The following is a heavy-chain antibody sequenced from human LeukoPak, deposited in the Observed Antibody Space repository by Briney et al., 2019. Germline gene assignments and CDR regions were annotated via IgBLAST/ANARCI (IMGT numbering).Heavy chain of an antibody. V-gene: IGHV3-23*01. Sequence: GGSLRLSCAASGFTFSAFAMNWVRQAPGKGLEWVSRISNSGGSTHSADSVRGRFIISRDNSNNTLYLQMTSLRAEDTAVYFCAKARLSCSSGTCSEPPAVYNGMDVWGQGTTVTVSS. CDR2: ISNSGGST. CDR3: AKARLSCSSGTCSEPPAVYNGMDV. CDR1: GFTFSAFA. J-gene: IGHJ6*02. D-gene: IGHD2-15*01.